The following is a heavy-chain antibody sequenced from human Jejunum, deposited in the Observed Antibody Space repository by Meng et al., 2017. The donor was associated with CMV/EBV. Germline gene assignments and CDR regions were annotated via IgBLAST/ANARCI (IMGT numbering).Heavy chain of an antibody. D-gene: IGHD2-15*01. Sequence: SGCSLSTSQGAVGWIRQPPGKALEWLALIYGDDDKRNSPSLRTRLTIPHHTSQTQVVLRMANMDPMDTATYYCSHHYCPRGTCYSFFSWGQGTLVTVSS. CDR1: GCSLSTSQGA. J-gene: IGHJ5*02. V-gene: IGHV2-5*02. CDR3: SHHYCPRGTCYSFFS. CDR2: IYGDDDK.